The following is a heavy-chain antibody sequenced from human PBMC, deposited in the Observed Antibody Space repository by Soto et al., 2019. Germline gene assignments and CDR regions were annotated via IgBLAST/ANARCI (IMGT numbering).Heavy chain of an antibody. CDR2: IGTAGDT. CDR3: ARAIGPTLFDY. J-gene: IGHJ4*02. Sequence: LRLSCSASGFTFSSYDMHWVRQGPGKGLEWVSAIGTAGDTNYAGSVKGRFTISRENAKNSLYLQMNSLRAGDTAIYFCARAIGPTLFDYWGQGALVTVSS. CDR1: GFTFSSYD. V-gene: IGHV3-13*04. D-gene: IGHD3-22*01.